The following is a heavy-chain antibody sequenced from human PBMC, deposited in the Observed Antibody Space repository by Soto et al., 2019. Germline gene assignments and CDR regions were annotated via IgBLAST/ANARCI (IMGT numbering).Heavy chain of an antibody. V-gene: IGHV4-34*01. D-gene: IGHD1-26*01. J-gene: IGHJ6*02. Sequence: TSETLSLTCAVYGGSFSGYYWSWIRQPPGKGLEWIGEINHSGSTNYNPSLKSRVTISVDTSKNQFSLKLSSVTAADTAVYYCARAKGRAAPTPAYYYYYGMDVWGQGTTVTVSS. CDR2: INHSGST. CDR3: ARAKGRAAPTPAYYYYYGMDV. CDR1: GGSFSGYY.